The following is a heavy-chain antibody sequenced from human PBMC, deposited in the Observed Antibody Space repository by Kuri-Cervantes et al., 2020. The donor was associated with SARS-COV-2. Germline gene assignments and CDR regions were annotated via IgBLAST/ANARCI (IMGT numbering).Heavy chain of an antibody. J-gene: IGHJ4*02. CDR2: IIPIFGTA. CDR3: ASSLGDPSSGYFDY. V-gene: IGHV1-69*05. CDR1: GGTFSSYA. Sequence: SSKDFCKASGGTFSSYAISWVRQAPGQGREWMGGIIPIFGTANYAQKFQGRVTITTDESTSTAYMELSSLRSEYTAVYYCASSLGDPSSGYFDYWGQGTLVTVSS. D-gene: IGHD3-16*01.